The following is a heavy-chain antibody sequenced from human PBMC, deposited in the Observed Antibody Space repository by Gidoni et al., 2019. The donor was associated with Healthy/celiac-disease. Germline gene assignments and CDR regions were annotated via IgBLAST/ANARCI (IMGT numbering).Heavy chain of an antibody. Sequence: QVQLQQWGAGLLKPSEALSLTCDVYGGSFSGYYWSWIRQPPGKGLEWIGEINHSGSTNYNPSLKSRVTISVDTSKNQFSLKLSSVTAADTAVYYCARRYYDSSGYRVDYWGQGTLVTVSS. J-gene: IGHJ4*02. CDR3: ARRYYDSSGYRVDY. V-gene: IGHV4-34*01. CDR2: INHSGST. D-gene: IGHD3-22*01. CDR1: GGSFSGYY.